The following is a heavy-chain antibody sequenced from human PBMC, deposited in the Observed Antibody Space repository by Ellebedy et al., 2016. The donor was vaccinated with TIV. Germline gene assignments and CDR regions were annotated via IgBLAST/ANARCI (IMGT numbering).Heavy chain of an antibody. J-gene: IGHJ4*02. V-gene: IGHV3-53*01. CDR1: GFTVSSNY. CDR2: VYSGGST. Sequence: PGGSLRLSCTASGFTVSSNYMNWVRQAPGKGLEWVSIVYSGGSTYYADSVKGRFTISRDTSKNTLYLQMNSLRAEDTAVYYCASSLGYYFDYWGQGTLVTVSS. CDR3: ASSLGYYFDY.